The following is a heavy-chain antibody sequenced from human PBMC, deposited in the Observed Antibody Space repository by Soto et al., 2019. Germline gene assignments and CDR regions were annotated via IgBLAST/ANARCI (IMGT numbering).Heavy chain of an antibody. J-gene: IGHJ5*02. Sequence: ASVKVSCKASGGTFSSYTIIWVRQAPGQGLEWMGRIIPILGIANYAQKFQGRVTITADKSTSTAYMELSSLRSEDTAVYYCASASIAARPNWFDPWGQGTLVTVSS. V-gene: IGHV1-69*02. CDR1: GGTFSSYT. D-gene: IGHD6-6*01. CDR3: ASASIAARPNWFDP. CDR2: IIPILGIA.